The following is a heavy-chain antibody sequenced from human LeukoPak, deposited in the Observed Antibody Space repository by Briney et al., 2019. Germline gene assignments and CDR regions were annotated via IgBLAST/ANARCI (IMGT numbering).Heavy chain of an antibody. CDR1: GGSISSGGYY. J-gene: IGHJ5*02. D-gene: IGHD3-16*01. V-gene: IGHV4-31*03. CDR3: ARDSLGILDP. Sequence: SETLSLTCTVSGGSISSGGYYWSWIRQHPGKGLEWIGYIYYSGSTYYNPSLKSRVTISVDTSKNQFSLKLSSVTAADTAVYYCARDSLGILDPWGQGTLVTVSS. CDR2: IYYSGST.